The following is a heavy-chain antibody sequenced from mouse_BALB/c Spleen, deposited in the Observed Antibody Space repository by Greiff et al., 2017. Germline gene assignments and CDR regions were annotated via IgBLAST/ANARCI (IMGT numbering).Heavy chain of an antibody. Sequence: EVQVVESGGGLVKPGGSLKLSCAASGFTFSDYYMYWVRQTPEKRLEWVATISDGGSYTYYPDSVKGRFTISRDNAKNNLYLQMSSLKSEDTAMYYCARDRDYYAMDYWGQGTSVTVSS. CDR3: ARDRDYYAMDY. CDR1: GFTFSDYY. V-gene: IGHV5-4*02. CDR2: ISDGGSYT. J-gene: IGHJ4*01.